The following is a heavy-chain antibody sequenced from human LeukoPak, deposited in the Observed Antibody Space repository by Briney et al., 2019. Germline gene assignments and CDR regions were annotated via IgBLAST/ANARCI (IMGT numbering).Heavy chain of an antibody. CDR2: ISGSGGST. CDR1: GFTFSSYA. J-gene: IGHJ4*02. Sequence: GGSLRLSCAASGFTFSSYAMGWVRQAPGKGLEWVSAISGSGGSTYYADSVKGRFTISRDNSKNTLYLQMNSLRAEDTAVYYCARSSGVMITFGGVIIDYWGQGTLVTVSS. V-gene: IGHV3-23*01. CDR3: ARSSGVMITFGGVIIDY. D-gene: IGHD3-16*02.